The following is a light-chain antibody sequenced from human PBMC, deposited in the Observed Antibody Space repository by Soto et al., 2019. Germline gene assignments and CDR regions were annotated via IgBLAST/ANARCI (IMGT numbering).Light chain of an antibody. CDR3: SSYAASNNFYFV. CDR1: SSDVGGYNY. J-gene: IGLJ3*02. CDR2: EVT. Sequence: QSALTQPPSASGSPGQSVTISFTGTSSDVGGYNYVSWYQQYPGRAPKLMIYEVTKRPSGVPDRFSGSKSGNTASLTVSGLHAEDEADYYCSSYAASNNFYFVFGGGTKLTVL. V-gene: IGLV2-8*01.